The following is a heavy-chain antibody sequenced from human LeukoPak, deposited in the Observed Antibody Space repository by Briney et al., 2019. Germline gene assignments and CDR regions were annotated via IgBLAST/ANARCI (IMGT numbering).Heavy chain of an antibody. CDR3: ARSADDAFDI. Sequence: GGSLRLSCAASGFTFSSYSMNWVRQAPGKGLEWVSSISSSSSYIYYADSVKGRFTTSRDNAKNSLYLQMNSLRAEDTAVYYCARSADDAFDIWGQGTMVTVSS. CDR1: GFTFSSYS. V-gene: IGHV3-21*01. CDR2: ISSSSSYI. J-gene: IGHJ3*02.